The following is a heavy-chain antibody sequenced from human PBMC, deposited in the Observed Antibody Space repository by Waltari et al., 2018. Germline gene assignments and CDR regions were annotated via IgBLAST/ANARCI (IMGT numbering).Heavy chain of an antibody. D-gene: IGHD4-4*01. V-gene: IGHV4-61*02. CDR1: GGSISRGSYY. Sequence: QVQLQESGPGLVKPSQTLSLTCTVSGGSISRGSYYWRWIRQPAGKGLEWIGRIYTSGSTNYNPSLKSRVTISVDTSKNQFSLKLSSVTAADTAVYYCARDYSNYYYYYGMDVWGQGTTVTVSS. CDR2: IYTSGST. CDR3: ARDYSNYYYYYGMDV. J-gene: IGHJ6*02.